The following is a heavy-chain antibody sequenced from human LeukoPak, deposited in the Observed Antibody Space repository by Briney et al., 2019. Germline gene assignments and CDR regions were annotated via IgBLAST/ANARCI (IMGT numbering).Heavy chain of an antibody. V-gene: IGHV1-18*01. CDR2: ISAYNGNT. Sequence: ASVKVSCKASGGTFSSYAISWVRQAPGQGLEWMGWISAYNGNTNYAQKLQGRVTMTTDTSTSTAYMELRSLRSDDTAVYYCARDQTPPGYCSSTSCYQTWNWFDPWGQGTLVTVSS. CDR1: GGTFSSYA. J-gene: IGHJ5*02. CDR3: ARDQTPPGYCSSTSCYQTWNWFDP. D-gene: IGHD2-2*01.